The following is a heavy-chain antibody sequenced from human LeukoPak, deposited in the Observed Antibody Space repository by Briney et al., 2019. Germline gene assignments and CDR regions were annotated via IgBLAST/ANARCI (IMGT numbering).Heavy chain of an antibody. D-gene: IGHD3-16*01. CDR2: MYTGGTT. V-gene: IGHV3-53*01. Sequence: GGSLRPSCAASGFTVSGTHMSWVRQAPGKGLEWVSAMYTGGTTYYADSVAGRFTVSRDNSKNTLYLHMNSLRVEDTAVYYCAKDEATSGGGLASWGQGPLVSVSS. J-gene: IGHJ4*02. CDR1: GFTVSGTH. CDR3: AKDEATSGGGLAS.